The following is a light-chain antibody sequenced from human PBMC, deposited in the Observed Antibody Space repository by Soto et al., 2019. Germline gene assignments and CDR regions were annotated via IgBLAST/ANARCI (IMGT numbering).Light chain of an antibody. J-gene: IGKJ1*01. V-gene: IGKV1-39*01. CDR2: GAS. CDR3: QQSFSTPRT. Sequence: DIQMTQSPSPLSASVGDRVTITCRASQSISTYLNLYQQKPGKAPKLLIYGASSLQSGVPSRFSGSGSGTDFTLTISSLQPEDCGTYYCQQSFSTPRTFGQGTKEDIK. CDR1: QSISTY.